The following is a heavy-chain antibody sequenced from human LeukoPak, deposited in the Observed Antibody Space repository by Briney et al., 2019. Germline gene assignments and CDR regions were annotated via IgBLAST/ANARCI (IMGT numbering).Heavy chain of an antibody. CDR2: IYYSGST. D-gene: IGHD4-17*01. V-gene: IGHV4-59*01. Sequence: SETLSLTCTVSGGSISSYYWSWIRQPPGKGLEWIGYIYYSGSTNYNPSLKSRVTISVDTSKNQFSLKLSSVTAADTAVYYCARDRIRRYGDYVYFDYWGQGTLVTVSS. J-gene: IGHJ4*02. CDR1: GGSISSYY. CDR3: ARDRIRRYGDYVYFDY.